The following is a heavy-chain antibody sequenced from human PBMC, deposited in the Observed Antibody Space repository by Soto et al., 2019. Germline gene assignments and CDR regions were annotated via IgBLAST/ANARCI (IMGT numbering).Heavy chain of an antibody. J-gene: IGHJ4*02. D-gene: IGHD3-16*01. CDR3: ARVIGMITFGGVDY. V-gene: IGHV3-30-3*01. CDR1: GFTFSSYA. Sequence: GSLRLSCAASGFTFSSYAMHWVRQAPGKGLEWVAVISYDGSNKYYADSVKGRFTISRDNSKNTLYLQMNSLRAEDTAVYYCARVIGMITFGGVDYWGQGTLVTVSS. CDR2: ISYDGSNK.